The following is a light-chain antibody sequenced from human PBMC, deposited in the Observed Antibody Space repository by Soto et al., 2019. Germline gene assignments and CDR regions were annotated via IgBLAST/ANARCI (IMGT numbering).Light chain of an antibody. Sequence: DIQMTQSPSTLSASVGDRVTITCRASQSISSWLAWYQQKPGKAPKLLIYAASNLHSGVPSRFSGSGSGTDFTLTISSLQPEDSATYYCLQDYSYPVTFGQGTKVDIK. J-gene: IGKJ1*01. CDR3: LQDYSYPVT. V-gene: IGKV1-5*01. CDR1: QSISSW. CDR2: AAS.